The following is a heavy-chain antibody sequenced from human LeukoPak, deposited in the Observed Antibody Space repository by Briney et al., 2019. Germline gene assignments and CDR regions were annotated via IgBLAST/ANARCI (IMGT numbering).Heavy chain of an antibody. J-gene: IGHJ4*02. CDR1: GFTFSNYW. CDR2: IKHDGSEK. Sequence: GGSLRLSCAASGFTFSNYWMTWVRQAPGEGLEWVANIKHDGSEKYYVDSVKGRFTISRDNVKNSLYLQMNSLRAEDTAVYYCARTQRPVLDYWGQGTLVTVSS. V-gene: IGHV3-7*01. CDR3: ARTQRPVLDY. D-gene: IGHD6-25*01.